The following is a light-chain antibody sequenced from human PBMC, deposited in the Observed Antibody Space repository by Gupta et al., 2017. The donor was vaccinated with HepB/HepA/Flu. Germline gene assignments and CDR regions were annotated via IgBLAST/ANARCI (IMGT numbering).Light chain of an antibody. CDR3: QQDYSGPQT. CDR1: RSVLYSSDNKNY. V-gene: IGKV4-1*01. Sequence: DIVMTQSPDSLAVSLGERATINCKSSRSVLYSSDNKNYLAWYQQKPGQPPKLLIYWASTRESGVPDRFSGGGSGTEFTLTISSLQAEDVAVYYCQQDYSGPQTFGQGTKLEIK. J-gene: IGKJ2*01. CDR2: WAS.